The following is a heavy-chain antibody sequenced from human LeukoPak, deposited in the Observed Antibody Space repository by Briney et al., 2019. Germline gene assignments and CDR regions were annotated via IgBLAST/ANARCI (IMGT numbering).Heavy chain of an antibody. J-gene: IGHJ4*02. CDR1: GFTFSSYA. CDR3: ARQKYYYDSSGYGAFDY. Sequence: PGGSLRLSCAASGFTFSSYAMSWVRQAPGKGLEWVSVISGSGGSTYYADSVKGRFTISRDNAKNSLYLQMSSLRAEDTAVYYCARQKYYYDSSGYGAFDYWGQGTLVTVSS. CDR2: ISGSGGST. D-gene: IGHD3-22*01. V-gene: IGHV3-23*01.